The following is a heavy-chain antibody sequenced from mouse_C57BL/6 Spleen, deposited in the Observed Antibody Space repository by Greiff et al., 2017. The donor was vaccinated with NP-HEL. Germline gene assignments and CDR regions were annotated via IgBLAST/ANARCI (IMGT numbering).Heavy chain of an antibody. CDR3: ARRFYYYADY. CDR2: IDPSDSYT. Sequence: QVQLQQPGAELVKPGASVKLSCKASGYTFTSYWMQWVKQRPGQGLERIGEIDPSDSYTNYNQKFKGKATLTVDTSSSTAYMQLSSLTSEDSAVYYCARRFYYYADYWGQGTTLTVSS. CDR1: GYTFTSYW. J-gene: IGHJ2*01. D-gene: IGHD1-1*01. V-gene: IGHV1-50*01.